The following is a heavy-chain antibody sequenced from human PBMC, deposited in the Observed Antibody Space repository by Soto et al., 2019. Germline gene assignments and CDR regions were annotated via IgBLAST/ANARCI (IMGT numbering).Heavy chain of an antibody. CDR1: GGSISSGDYY. J-gene: IGHJ5*02. D-gene: IGHD3-16*02. CDR3: GRAHLGTDRYTLEPFDP. CDR2: IYYSGST. V-gene: IGHV4-30-4*01. Sequence: PSETLSLTCTVSGGSISSGDYYWSWIRQPPGKGLEWIGYIYYSGSTYYNPSLKSRVTISIDTSKNQFSLQLNSVTPEDTAVYYCGRAHLGTDRYTLEPFDPWGQGTLVTVSS.